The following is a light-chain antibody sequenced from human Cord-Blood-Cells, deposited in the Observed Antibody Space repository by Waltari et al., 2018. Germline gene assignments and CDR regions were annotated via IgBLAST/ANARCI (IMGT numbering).Light chain of an antibody. V-gene: IGLV2-8*01. Sequence: QSALPQPPSASASPGQPVPISCTGTSSDVGGYNYVSWYQQHPGKAPNLMIYEVSNRPSGVPDRFSGSKSGNTASLTVSGLQAEDEADYYCSSYAGSNILYVFGTGTKVTVL. CDR3: SSYAGSNILYV. CDR2: EVS. CDR1: SSDVGGYNY. J-gene: IGLJ1*01.